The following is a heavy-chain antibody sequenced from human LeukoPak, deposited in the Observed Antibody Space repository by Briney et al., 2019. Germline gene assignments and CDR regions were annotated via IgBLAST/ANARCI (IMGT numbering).Heavy chain of an antibody. CDR2: INPNSGGT. D-gene: IGHD2-2*01. J-gene: IGHJ4*02. V-gene: IGHV1-2*02. CDR1: GYTFTGYY. CDR3: ARASFIGRLPDY. Sequence: AASVKVSCKASGYTFTGYYMHWVRQAPGQGLEWMGWINPNSGGTNYAQKFRGRVTMTRDTSISTAYMELSRLRSDDTAVYYCARASFIGRLPDYWGQGTLVTVSS.